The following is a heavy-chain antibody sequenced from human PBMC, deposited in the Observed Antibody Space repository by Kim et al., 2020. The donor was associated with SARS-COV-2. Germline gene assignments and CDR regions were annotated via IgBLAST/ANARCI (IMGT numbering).Heavy chain of an antibody. D-gene: IGHD3-10*01. Sequence: ASVKVSCKASGYTFTSYGISWVRQAPGQGLEWMGWISAYNGNTNYAQKLQGIVTMTTDTSTSTAYMELRSLRSDDTAVYYCARPHITMVRGVMGCGMDVWGQGTTVTVSS. CDR1: GYTFTSYG. CDR3: ARPHITMVRGVMGCGMDV. CDR2: ISAYNGNT. J-gene: IGHJ6*02. V-gene: IGHV1-18*01.